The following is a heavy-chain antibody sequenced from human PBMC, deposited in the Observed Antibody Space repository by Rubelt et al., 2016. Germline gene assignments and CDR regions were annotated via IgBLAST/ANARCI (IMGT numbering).Heavy chain of an antibody. CDR3: ARAVSYYDSSGYGYYYYMDV. CDR2: IYSGGSS. D-gene: IGHD3-22*01. V-gene: IGHV4-39*07. J-gene: IGHJ6*03. CDR1: GGSISSSSYY. Sequence: QLQLQESGPGLVKPSETLSLTCTVSGGSISSSSYYWGWIRQPPGKGLEGIGSIYSGGSSYYNPSLKSRVTICVDARKNQFSLRLSSVTAADTAVCYCARAVSYYDSSGYGYYYYMDVWGKGTTVTVSS.